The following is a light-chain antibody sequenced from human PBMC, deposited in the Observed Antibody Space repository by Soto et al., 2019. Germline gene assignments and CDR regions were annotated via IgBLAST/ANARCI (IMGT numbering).Light chain of an antibody. CDR2: WAS. CDR1: QSVLYIPTNKNY. J-gene: IGKJ4*01. V-gene: IGKV4-1*01. CDR3: QQYFTTPRLG. Sequence: DILMTQSPDSLVVSLGERATINCKSSQSVLYIPTNKNYLAWYQQKPGQPPKLLIYWASTRESGVPDRFSGSGSGTDFTLTISSLQAEDVAVYYCQQYFTTPRLGFGGETKVEIK.